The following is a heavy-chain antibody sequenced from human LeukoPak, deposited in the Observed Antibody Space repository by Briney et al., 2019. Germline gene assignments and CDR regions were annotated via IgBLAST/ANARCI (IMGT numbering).Heavy chain of an antibody. CDR2: ITGSGDAT. CDR1: GFTFSSYA. V-gene: IGHV3-23*01. Sequence: GSLRLSCAASGFTFSSYAMSWVRQPPGKGPEWVSSITGSGDATYSVDSVKGRFTISRDNSKNTLYLQMNSLRIEDSAVYYCAKDLSPSGGFWGQGTLVTVSS. CDR3: AKDLSPSGGF. J-gene: IGHJ4*02. D-gene: IGHD5-12*01.